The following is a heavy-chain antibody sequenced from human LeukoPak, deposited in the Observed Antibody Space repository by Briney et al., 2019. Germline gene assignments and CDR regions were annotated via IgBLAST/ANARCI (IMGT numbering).Heavy chain of an antibody. Sequence: PGGSLRLSCAASGFTFRSYAMSWVRQAPGKGLEWVSVLNEDGGRTLYADSVKGRFTISRDNSQNTVYLHMNSLRAEDTAVYYCAKDEGHDPSGNFLFHFNYWGQGTLVTVSS. CDR2: LNEDGGRT. CDR1: GFTFRSYA. D-gene: IGHD3-22*01. V-gene: IGHV3-23*01. CDR3: AKDEGHDPSGNFLFHFNY. J-gene: IGHJ4*02.